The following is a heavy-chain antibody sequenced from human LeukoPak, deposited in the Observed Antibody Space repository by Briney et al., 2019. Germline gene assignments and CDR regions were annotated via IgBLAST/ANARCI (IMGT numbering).Heavy chain of an antibody. Sequence: GASVKVSCMASAYRFSDYYLHWVRQAPGQGLQWMGCISPNSGGTNYAQKFQGRVTMTRDTSISTVYMELNRLTSDDTAVYYCARGWRINSSGGFVDPWGQGTLVTVSP. J-gene: IGHJ5*02. CDR2: ISPNSGGT. CDR3: ARGWRINSSGGFVDP. CDR1: AYRFSDYY. V-gene: IGHV1-2*02. D-gene: IGHD6-6*01.